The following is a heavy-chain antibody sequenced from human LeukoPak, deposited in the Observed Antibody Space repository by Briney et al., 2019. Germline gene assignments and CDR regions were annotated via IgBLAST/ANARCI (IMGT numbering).Heavy chain of an antibody. Sequence: PGGSLRLSCAASGFTFDDYGMSWVRQAPGKGLEWVSGINWNGGNTGYADSVKGRFSTSRDNAKNSLYLQMNSLRAEDTALYYCARPIRYYYDSSGYLPVFDYWGQGTLVTVSS. V-gene: IGHV3-20*04. CDR3: ARPIRYYYDSSGYLPVFDY. D-gene: IGHD3-22*01. J-gene: IGHJ4*02. CDR2: INWNGGNT. CDR1: GFTFDDYG.